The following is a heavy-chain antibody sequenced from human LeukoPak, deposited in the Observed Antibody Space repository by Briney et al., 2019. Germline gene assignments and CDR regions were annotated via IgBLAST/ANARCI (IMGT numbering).Heavy chain of an antibody. D-gene: IGHD2-21*01. CDR1: GFTFSNAW. CDR3: AQELKIGH. Sequence: GGSLRLSCAASGFTFSNAWMHWVRHAPGKGLVWVSRINSDGSRTHYADSVKGRFTISRDNAKNTLYLQMNSLRAEDTAVYYCAQELKIGHWGQGTLVTVSS. V-gene: IGHV3-74*01. CDR2: INSDGSRT. J-gene: IGHJ4*02.